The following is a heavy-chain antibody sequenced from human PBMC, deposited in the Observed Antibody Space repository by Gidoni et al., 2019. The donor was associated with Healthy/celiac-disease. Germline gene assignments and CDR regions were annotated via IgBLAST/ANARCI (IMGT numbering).Heavy chain of an antibody. Sequence: QVQLQESGPGLVKPSDTLSLTCPVSGGSISSYYWSWIRQPPGKGLEWIGYIYYSGSTNYNPSLKSRVTISVDTSKNQFSLKLSSVTAADTAVYYWARHKYSDEFDYWGQGTLVTVSS. CDR3: ARHKYSDEFDY. J-gene: IGHJ4*02. CDR2: IYYSGST. CDR1: GGSISSYY. D-gene: IGHD5-18*01. V-gene: IGHV4-59*08.